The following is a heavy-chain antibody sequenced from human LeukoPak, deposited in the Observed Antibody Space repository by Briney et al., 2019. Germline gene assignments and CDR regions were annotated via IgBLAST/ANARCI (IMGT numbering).Heavy chain of an antibody. CDR3: AKAPVTTCSGAYCYPFDY. CDR1: GFTLSSYA. V-gene: IGHV3-23*01. CDR2: ISVSGNT. Sequence: SGGSLRLSCTASGFTLSSYAMSWVRQAPGKGLEWVSAISVSGNTYHADSVKGRFTISRDSSKNTLYLQMNRLRAEDAAVYYCAKAPVTTCSGAYCYPFDYWGQGTLVTASS. J-gene: IGHJ4*02. D-gene: IGHD2-21*01.